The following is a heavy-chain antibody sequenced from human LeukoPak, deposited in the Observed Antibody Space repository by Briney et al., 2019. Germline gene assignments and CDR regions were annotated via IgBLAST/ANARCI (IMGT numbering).Heavy chain of an antibody. CDR1: GCSISNYY. CDR3: GRETVAACGIDAFDI. CDR2: IYTSEST. J-gene: IGHJ3*02. V-gene: IGHV4-4*07. Sequence: PSETLTLTCVVSGCSISNYYWSWIRQPAGKGLEWIGHIYTSESTNYNPSIKSRVTISTDKSKKKYCLKLSSVAAADTAVHYCGRETVAACGIDAFDIWGQGTMVTVSS. D-gene: IGHD6-13*01.